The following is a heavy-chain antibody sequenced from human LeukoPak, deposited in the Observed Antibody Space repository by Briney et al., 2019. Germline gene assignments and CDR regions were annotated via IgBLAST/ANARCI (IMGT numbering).Heavy chain of an antibody. D-gene: IGHD1-14*01. CDR1: GYTFTSYY. CDR3: ARNAPGPNAFDI. Sequence: AAVKVSCKASGYTFTSYYMHWVRPAPGQGLEWMGIINSCGGSTSYAQKFQGRVTMTRDTSTNTVYMELSSLRSEDTAVYYCARNAPGPNAFDIWGQGTMVTVAS. J-gene: IGHJ3*02. CDR2: INSCGGST. V-gene: IGHV1-46*01.